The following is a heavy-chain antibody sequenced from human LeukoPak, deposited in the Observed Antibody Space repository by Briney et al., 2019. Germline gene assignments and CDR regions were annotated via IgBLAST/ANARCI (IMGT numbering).Heavy chain of an antibody. Sequence: SETLSLTCTVSGGSISSYYWSWIRQPPGKGLEWIGYIYYSGSTNYNPSLKSRVTISVDTPKNQFSLKLSSVTAADTAVYYCARDVYYYDSSHSRAFDIWGQGTMVTVSS. CDR3: ARDVYYYDSSHSRAFDI. CDR2: IYYSGST. J-gene: IGHJ3*02. CDR1: GGSISSYY. V-gene: IGHV4-59*01. D-gene: IGHD3-22*01.